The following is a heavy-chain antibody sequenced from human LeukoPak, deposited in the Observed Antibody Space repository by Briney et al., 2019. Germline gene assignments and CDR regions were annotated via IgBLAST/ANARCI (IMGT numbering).Heavy chain of an antibody. CDR1: GFTFSSYG. CDR3: AKGSGGSGSYSKYYFDY. Sequence: GGTLRLSCAASGFTFSSYGMSWVRQAPGKGLEWVSAISGSGGSTYYADSVKGRFTISRDNSKNTLYLQMNSLRAEDTAVYYCAKGSGGSGSYSKYYFDYWGQGTLVTVSS. J-gene: IGHJ4*02. D-gene: IGHD3-10*01. CDR2: ISGSGGST. V-gene: IGHV3-23*01.